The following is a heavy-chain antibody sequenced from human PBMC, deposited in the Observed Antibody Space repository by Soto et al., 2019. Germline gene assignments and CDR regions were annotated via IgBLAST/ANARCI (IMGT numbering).Heavy chain of an antibody. CDR1: GGTFSSYA. CDR2: IIPIFGTA. J-gene: IGHJ6*02. Sequence: SVKVSCKASGGTFSSYAISWVRQAPGQGLEWMGGIIPIFGTANYAQKFQGRVTITADESTSTAYMELSSLRSEDTAVYYCARGGQLAPGYYYGMDVWGQGTTVTVSS. V-gene: IGHV1-69*13. CDR3: ARGGQLAPGYYYGMDV. D-gene: IGHD6-6*01.